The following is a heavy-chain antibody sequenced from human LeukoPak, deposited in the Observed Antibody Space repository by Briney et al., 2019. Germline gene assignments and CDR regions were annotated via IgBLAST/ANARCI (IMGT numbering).Heavy chain of an antibody. V-gene: IGHV1-69*04. Sequence: GASVKVSCKASGGTFSSYAISWVRQAPGQGLEWMGRIIPILGIANYAQKFQGRVTITADKSTSTAYMELSSLRSEDTAMYYCARDDRGYSGYDYQHWGQGSLVTVSS. CDR3: ARDDRGYSGYDYQH. D-gene: IGHD5-12*01. CDR1: GGTFSSYA. CDR2: IIPILGIA. J-gene: IGHJ4*02.